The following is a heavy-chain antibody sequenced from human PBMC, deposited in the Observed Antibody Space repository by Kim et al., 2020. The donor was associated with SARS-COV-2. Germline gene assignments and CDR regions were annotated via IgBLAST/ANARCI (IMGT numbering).Heavy chain of an antibody. V-gene: IGHV3-30*04. D-gene: IGHD2-21*02. CDR2: ISYDGTNK. J-gene: IGHJ6*02. CDR3: SRVVTDNVYYSGLDV. CDR1: GFAFNNYA. Sequence: GSLRLSCAASGFAFNNYAMHWVRRAPGKGLEWVALISYDGTNKYYAGSVKGRFTISRDNYKNTMYPQMNSLSPEDTAVYHRSRVVTDNVYYSGLDVWGQGTAVTVSS.